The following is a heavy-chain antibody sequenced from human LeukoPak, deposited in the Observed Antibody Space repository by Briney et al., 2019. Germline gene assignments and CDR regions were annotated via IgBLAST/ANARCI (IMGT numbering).Heavy chain of an antibody. Sequence: SETLSLTCTVSGGSISSYYWSWIRQAPGKGLEWIGYIYYSGSTNYNPSLKSRVTISVDTSKNQFSLKLSSVTAADTAVYYCARGSILLWFGESHYFDYWGQGTLVTVSS. CDR2: IYYSGST. D-gene: IGHD3-10*01. CDR3: ARGSILLWFGESHYFDY. J-gene: IGHJ4*02. CDR1: GGSISSYY. V-gene: IGHV4-59*12.